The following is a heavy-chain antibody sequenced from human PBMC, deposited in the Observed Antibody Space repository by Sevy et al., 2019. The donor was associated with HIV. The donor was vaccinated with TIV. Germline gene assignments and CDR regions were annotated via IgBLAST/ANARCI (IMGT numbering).Heavy chain of an antibody. Sequence: ASVKVSCKVSGGTFNRYAISWVRQAPGQGLEWMGGIIPMFSASNYAQKFRGRVTITADKSTTTAYMDVSSLTSEDTAVYYCASKEVVEPGATNYYYYYMEVWGKGTTVTVSS. J-gene: IGHJ6*03. CDR2: IIPMFSAS. CDR3: ASKEVVEPGATNYYYYYMEV. V-gene: IGHV1-69*06. CDR1: GGTFNRYA. D-gene: IGHD2-2*01.